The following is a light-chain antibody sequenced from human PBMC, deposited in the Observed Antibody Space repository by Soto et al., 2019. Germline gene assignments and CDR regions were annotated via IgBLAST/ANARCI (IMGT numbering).Light chain of an antibody. CDR1: SSNIGSNA. V-gene: IGLV1-44*01. J-gene: IGLJ1*01. CDR3: AGWDDSLNGYV. Sequence: QSVLTQPPSASGTPGQRVTSSCSGSSSNIGSNAVNWYQQLPGTAPKLLIYSNNQRPSGVPDRFSGSKSGTSASLAISGLQSEDEADYYCAGWDDSLNGYVFGTGTKVTVL. CDR2: SNN.